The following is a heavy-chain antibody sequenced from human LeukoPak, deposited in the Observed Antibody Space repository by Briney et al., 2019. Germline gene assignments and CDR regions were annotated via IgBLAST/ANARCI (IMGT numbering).Heavy chain of an antibody. Sequence: SETLSLTCTVSGGSISSGYYYWSWIRQPPGKGLEWIGYIYHSGSTYYNPSLMSRVTISVDRSKNQFSLRLNSVTAADTAVYYCARDRPSGFVQDWGQGTLVTVSS. J-gene: IGHJ1*01. CDR2: IYHSGST. V-gene: IGHV4-30-2*01. CDR3: ARDRPSGFVQD. CDR1: GGSISSGYYY. D-gene: IGHD1-26*01.